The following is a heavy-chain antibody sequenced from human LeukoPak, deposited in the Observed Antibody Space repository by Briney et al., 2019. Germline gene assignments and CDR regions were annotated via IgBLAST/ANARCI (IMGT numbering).Heavy chain of an antibody. CDR2: IIPIFGTA. J-gene: IGHJ6*02. V-gene: IGHV1-69*01. Sequence: VASVTVSCKASGGTFSSYAISWVRQAPGQGLEWMGGIIPIFGTANYAQKFQGRVTITADESTSTAYMELSSLRSEDTAVYYCARGRIAVAGTEGYYYYGMDVWGQGTTVTVSS. CDR3: ARGRIAVAGTEGYYYYGMDV. CDR1: GGTFSSYA. D-gene: IGHD6-19*01.